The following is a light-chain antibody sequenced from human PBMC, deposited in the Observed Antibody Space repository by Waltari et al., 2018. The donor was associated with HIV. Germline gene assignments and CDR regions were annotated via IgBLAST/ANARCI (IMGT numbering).Light chain of an antibody. V-gene: IGLV1-51*01. CDR2: DNN. CDR1: NPNSGNIE. Sequence: QSVLTQPHSMSAAPGQNVSIACSGSNPNSGNIEASWYQQIPATAHKLLIYDNNKRPSGIPDRFAGSKSRTSASLDITGVQTGDEADYYCGTWDGRLTAGVFGGGTKLTVL. J-gene: IGLJ3*02. CDR3: GTWDGRLTAGV.